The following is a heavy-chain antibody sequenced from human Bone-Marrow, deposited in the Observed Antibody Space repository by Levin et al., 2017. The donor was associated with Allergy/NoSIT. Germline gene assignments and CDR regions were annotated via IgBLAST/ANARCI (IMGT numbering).Heavy chain of an antibody. CDR3: AKLPRTGYSYGYKVVDAFDI. D-gene: IGHD5-18*01. CDR1: GFTFSSYG. J-gene: IGHJ3*02. CDR2: ISYDGSNK. V-gene: IGHV3-30*18. Sequence: GGSLRLSCAASGFTFSSYGMHWVRQAPGKGLEWVAVISYDGSNKYYADSVKGRFTISRDNSKNTLYLQMNSLRAEDTAVYYCAKLPRTGYSYGYKVVDAFDIWGQGTMVTVSS.